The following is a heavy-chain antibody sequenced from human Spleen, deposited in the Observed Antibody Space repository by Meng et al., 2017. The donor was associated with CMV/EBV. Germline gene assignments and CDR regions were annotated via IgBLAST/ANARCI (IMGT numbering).Heavy chain of an antibody. CDR2: IWHDGSNK. V-gene: IGHV3-33*06. CDR3: AKQTMPLQPGDYYGMDV. J-gene: IGHJ6*02. Sequence: GESLKISCAASGFTFSSYGMHWVRQAPGKGLEWVAVIWHDGSNKYYADSVKGRFTISRDNSKNTLYLQMNSLRAEDTAVYYCAKQTMPLQPGDYYGMDVWGQGTTVTVSS. CDR1: GFTFSSYG. D-gene: IGHD2-2*01.